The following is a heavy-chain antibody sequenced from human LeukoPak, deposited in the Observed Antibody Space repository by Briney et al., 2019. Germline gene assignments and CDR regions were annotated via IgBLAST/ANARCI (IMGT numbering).Heavy chain of an antibody. D-gene: IGHD6-13*01. J-gene: IGHJ4*02. CDR2: IHYSGST. CDR1: GGXIRSYY. CDR3: ARATAGTGYYFDY. Sequence: SETLSLTCTVSGGXIRSYYRSWIRQPPGKGLEWLGYIHYSGSTNYNPSLKSRVTISVDTSKNQFSLKLSSVTAADTALYYCARATAGTGYYFDYWGQGTLVTVSS. V-gene: IGHV4-59*01.